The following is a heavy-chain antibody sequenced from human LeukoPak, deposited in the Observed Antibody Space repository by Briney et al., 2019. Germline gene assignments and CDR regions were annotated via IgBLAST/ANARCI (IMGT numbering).Heavy chain of an antibody. CDR1: GFTFSSYA. D-gene: IGHD2-2*01. Sequence: PGGSLRLSCAASGFTFSSYAMHWVRQAPGKGLEWVAVISYDGSNKYYADSVKGRLTISRDNSKNTLYLQMNSLRAEDTAVYYCARGTSFGFDPWGQGTLVTVSS. CDR3: ARGTSFGFDP. V-gene: IGHV3-30-3*01. CDR2: ISYDGSNK. J-gene: IGHJ5*02.